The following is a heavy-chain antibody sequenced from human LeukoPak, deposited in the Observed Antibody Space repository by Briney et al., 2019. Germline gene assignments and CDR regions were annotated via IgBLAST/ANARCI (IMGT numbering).Heavy chain of an antibody. CDR2: IYYSGTA. CDR3: ARFSNDHGVKFDY. J-gene: IGHJ4*02. CDR1: GGSISNY. D-gene: IGHD4-17*01. V-gene: IGHV4-31*03. Sequence: PSETLYLTCTVSGGSISNYWSWVRQHPEKGLEWIGYIYYSGTAYYNPSLKSRVTMSVDTSKNQFSLKLDSVTAADTAVYYCARFSNDHGVKFDYWGQGTLVTVSS.